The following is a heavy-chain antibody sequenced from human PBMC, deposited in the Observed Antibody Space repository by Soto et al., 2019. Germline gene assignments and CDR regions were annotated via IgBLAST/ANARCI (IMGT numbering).Heavy chain of an antibody. CDR1: GFTFSSYW. CDR3: ASGYCRGGSCYDY. D-gene: IGHD2-15*01. Sequence: GGSLRLSCAASGFTFSSYWMHWVRQAPGKGLVWVSRINSDGSSTSYADSVKGRFTISRDNAKNTLYLQMNSLRAEDTAVYYCASGYCRGGSCYDYWGQGTLVTVSS. V-gene: IGHV3-74*01. CDR2: INSDGSST. J-gene: IGHJ4*02.